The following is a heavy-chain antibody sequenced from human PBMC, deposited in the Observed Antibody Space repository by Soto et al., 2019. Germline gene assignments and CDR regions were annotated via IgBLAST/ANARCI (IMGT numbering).Heavy chain of an antibody. CDR2: IIHRFGTA. D-gene: IGHD2-21*01. J-gene: IGHJ6*02. V-gene: IGHV1-69*01. CDR3: ARDRDTVVVRDVGPSYLGMDV. CDR1: GGSFRSFA. Sequence: QVRLVQSGAEVRKPGSSVKVSCKASGGSFRSFAISWVRQAPGQGLEWMGAIIHRFGTAKSAQKFQGRLTITADDSTSTTPMELSSLRSDDTAMYYCARDRDTVVVRDVGPSYLGMDVWGQGTSVSVSS.